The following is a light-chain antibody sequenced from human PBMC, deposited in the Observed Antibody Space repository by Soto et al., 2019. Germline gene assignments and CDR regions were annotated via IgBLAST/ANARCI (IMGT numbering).Light chain of an antibody. CDR3: QAYDSSLGGHVV. V-gene: IGLV1-40*01. Sequence: QSVLTQPPSLSGAPGQRVTISCTGSSSNIGAGYDVHWYQQLPGTAPKLLIYGNSNRPSGVPDRFSGSKSGTSASLAITGLQAEEEADYYCQAYDSSLGGHVVFGGGTKLTVL. CDR2: GNS. CDR1: SSNIGAGYD. J-gene: IGLJ2*01.